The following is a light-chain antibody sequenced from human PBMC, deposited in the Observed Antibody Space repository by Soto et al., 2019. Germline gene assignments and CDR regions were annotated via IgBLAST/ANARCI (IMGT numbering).Light chain of an antibody. CDR3: QQYNNWSRT. J-gene: IGKJ1*01. Sequence: TQSPSTLSPSPGERATLSCRAGQSVSTCLAWYQQKPGQAPRLLIYDTSTLATGIPSRFSGSGSGTELSPLISSLQSEDFSVYYCQQYNNWSRTFGQGTKVDIK. CDR2: DTS. V-gene: IGKV3-15*01. CDR1: QSVSTC.